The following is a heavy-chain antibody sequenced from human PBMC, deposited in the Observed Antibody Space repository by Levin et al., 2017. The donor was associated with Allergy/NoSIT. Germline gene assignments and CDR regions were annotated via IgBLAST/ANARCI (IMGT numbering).Heavy chain of an antibody. CDR2: CDHRGTGT. CDR3: FTDVA. D-gene: IGHD2-21*01. V-gene: IGHV3-74*01. CDR1: GFTFTKYW. Sequence: GESLKISCVASGFTFTKYWMHWVRQAPGKGLEWVARCDHRGTGTAYADFVKGRFTISRDNDKKMVYLQMNSLTADDRGVYHCFTDVAGGQGTLVTVSS. J-gene: IGHJ1*01.